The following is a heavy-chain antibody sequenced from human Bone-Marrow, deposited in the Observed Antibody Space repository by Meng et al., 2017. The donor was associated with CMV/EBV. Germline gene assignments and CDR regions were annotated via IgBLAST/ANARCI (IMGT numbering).Heavy chain of an antibody. V-gene: IGHV3-21*01. CDR3: ARDIPTVVTTLDF. Sequence: GESLKISCAASGFTFSSYSMNWVRQAPGKGLEWVSSISSSSSYIYYADSVKGRFTISRDNAKNSLFLQMNSLRAEDTALYYCARDIPTVVTTLDFLGQGTLVTVSS. CDR1: GFTFSSYS. D-gene: IGHD4-23*01. J-gene: IGHJ4*02. CDR2: ISSSSSYI.